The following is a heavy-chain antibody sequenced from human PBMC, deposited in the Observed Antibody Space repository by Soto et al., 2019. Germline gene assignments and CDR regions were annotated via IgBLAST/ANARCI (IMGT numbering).Heavy chain of an antibody. Sequence: VGSLSLSCTASGLSFNNYVMDCVRQAPGKGLEWVARILYDGSKEYYADPVKGRFTISRDNSKNTLYLQMDTLRVEDTAVYFCAKGLALMADHWGQGTPVTVSS. CDR2: ILYDGSKE. CDR1: GLSFNNYV. D-gene: IGHD2-21*01. V-gene: IGHV3-30*18. CDR3: AKGLALMADH. J-gene: IGHJ4*02.